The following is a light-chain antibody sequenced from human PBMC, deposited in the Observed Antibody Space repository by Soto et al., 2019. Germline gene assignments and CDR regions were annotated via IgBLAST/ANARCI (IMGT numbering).Light chain of an antibody. V-gene: IGKV3-11*01. Sequence: EIMLKTSPATLSLSAVERATLSCTASQSVSSYLAWYQQTPGQAPRLLLYDASNRATGIPARFSGSGSGTDFTPTISSLQSEDFSVYDCQQYAKWLTWTGGQG. CDR1: QSVSSY. CDR2: DAS. J-gene: IGKJ1*01. CDR3: QQYAKWLTWT.